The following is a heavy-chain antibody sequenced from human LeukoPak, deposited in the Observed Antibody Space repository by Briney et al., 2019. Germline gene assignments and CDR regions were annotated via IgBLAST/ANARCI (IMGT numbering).Heavy chain of an antibody. Sequence: PSETLSLTCSVSDGSMNNYYWNWIRQSPEKGLEWIGFVFSRGTTNYNPSFKSRLSMSIDTTKMQFSLRLISVTAADTAVYFCARSWAAKWELPGQFDSWGQGRLVSVSS. CDR1: DGSMNNYY. J-gene: IGHJ4*02. V-gene: IGHV4-4*07. CDR2: VFSRGTT. CDR3: ARSWAAKWELPGQFDS. D-gene: IGHD1-26*01.